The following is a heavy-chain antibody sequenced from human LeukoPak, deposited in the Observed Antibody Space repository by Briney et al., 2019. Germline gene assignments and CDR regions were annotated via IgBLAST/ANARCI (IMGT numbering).Heavy chain of an antibody. CDR3: ARQTLTKTDY. D-gene: IGHD3-3*01. V-gene: IGHV4-39*01. CDR1: GGSISSTSYY. CDR2: IYYSGNT. J-gene: IGHJ4*02. Sequence: SETLSLTCTVSGGSISSTSYYWGWIRQPPGKGLEWIGNIYYSGNTYYNPSLKSRVTISVDTSKNQFSLKLSSVTAADTATYYCARQTLTKTDYWGQGALVTVSS.